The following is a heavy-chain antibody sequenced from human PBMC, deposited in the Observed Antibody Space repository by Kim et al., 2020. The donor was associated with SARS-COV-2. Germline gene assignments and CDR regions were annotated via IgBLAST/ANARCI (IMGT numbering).Heavy chain of an antibody. Sequence: GGSLRLSCAASGFTFDDYAMHWVRQAPGKGLEWVSGISWNSGSIGYADSVKGRFTISRDNAKNSLYLQMNSLRAEDTALYYCAKDKSRGSGSYFNWFDP. J-gene: IGHJ5*02. CDR2: ISWNSGSI. D-gene: IGHD3-10*01. V-gene: IGHV3-9*01. CDR1: GFTFDDYA. CDR3: AKDKSRGSGSYFNWFDP.